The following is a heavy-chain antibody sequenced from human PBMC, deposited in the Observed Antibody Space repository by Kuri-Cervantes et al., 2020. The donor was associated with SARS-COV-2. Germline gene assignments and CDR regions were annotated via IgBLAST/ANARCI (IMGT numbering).Heavy chain of an antibody. Sequence: SETLSLTCTVSGGSISSPNYDWGWIRQPPGKGLEWIGYIYYSGSTYYNPSLKSRVTISVDTSKNQFSLKLSSVTATDTAVYYCAKGWGGYCSSTSCYYYYYGMDVWGQGTTVTVSS. D-gene: IGHD2-2*01. CDR1: GGSISSPNYD. CDR3: AKGWGGYCSSTSCYYYYYGMDV. V-gene: IGHV4-30-4*08. J-gene: IGHJ6*02. CDR2: IYYSGST.